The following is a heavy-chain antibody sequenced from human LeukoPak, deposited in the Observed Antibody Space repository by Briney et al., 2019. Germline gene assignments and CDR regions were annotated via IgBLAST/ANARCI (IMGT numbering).Heavy chain of an antibody. CDR3: AKGSGSYASYFDY. J-gene: IGHJ4*02. CDR2: IGISSGNT. CDR1: GFTFSDYS. D-gene: IGHD1-26*01. Sequence: GGSLRLSCAASGFTFSDYSMNWVRQAPGKGLEWISYIGISSGNTKYADSVKGRFTISGDNAKNSLYLQMNSLRAEDTAVYYCAKGSGSYASYFDYWGQGTLVTVSS. V-gene: IGHV3-48*04.